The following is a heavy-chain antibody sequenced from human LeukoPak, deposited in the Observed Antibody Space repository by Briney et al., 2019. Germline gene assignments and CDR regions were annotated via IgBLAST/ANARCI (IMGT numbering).Heavy chain of an antibody. D-gene: IGHD3-10*01. CDR1: GYSFTSYW. CDR2: IDPSDSYT. V-gene: IGHV5-10-1*01. J-gene: IGHJ5*02. CDR3: AATVRGVIIYR. Sequence: GESLKISCKGSGYSFTSYWITWVRQMLGKGLEWMGRIDPSDSYTNYSPSFQGHVTISADKSISTAYLQWSSLKASDNTMYYCAATVRGVIIYRWGQGTLVTVSS.